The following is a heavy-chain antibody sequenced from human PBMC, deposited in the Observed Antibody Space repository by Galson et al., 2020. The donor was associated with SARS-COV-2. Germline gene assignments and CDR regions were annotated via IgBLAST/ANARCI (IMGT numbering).Heavy chain of an antibody. D-gene: IGHD4-17*01. J-gene: IGHJ5*01. CDR2: INNIGST. V-gene: IGHV3-66*01. Sequence: GGSLRLSCAVSGFTVNNNHMSWVRQAPGKGLEWVSVINNIGSTDYADSVKGRFTISRDSFKNALYLQMSSLRAEDTAVYYCAGYGGNSDSWDQGTLVTVSS. CDR1: GFTVNNNH. CDR3: AGYGGNSDS.